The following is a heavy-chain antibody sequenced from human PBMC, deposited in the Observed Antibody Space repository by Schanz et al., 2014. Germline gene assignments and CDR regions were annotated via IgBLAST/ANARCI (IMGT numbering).Heavy chain of an antibody. CDR2: INPNTGGT. Sequence: QVQLVQSGAEVKKPGASVKVSCKASGYTFSDYYIHWVRQAPGQGLEWMGWINPNTGGTNFAQKFQGWVTVTSDTSISTVYMELSRVTYEDTAVYYCAREVGLYDRGWFDPWGQGTLVTVSS. J-gene: IGHJ5*02. V-gene: IGHV1-2*04. D-gene: IGHD3-22*01. CDR1: GYTFSDYY. CDR3: AREVGLYDRGWFDP.